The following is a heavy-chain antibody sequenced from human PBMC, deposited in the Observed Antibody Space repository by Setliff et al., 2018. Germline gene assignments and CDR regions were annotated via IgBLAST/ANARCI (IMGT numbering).Heavy chain of an antibody. CDR3: VRDLHWGFDY. Sequence: ETLSLSCAASGFTFSDYSMHWVRQAPGKGLEWVSSITSTLYYADSVKGRFTISRDNAKNSLFLQMNSLRAEDTAVYYCVRDLHWGFDYWGLGTLVTVS. CDR1: GFTFSDYS. CDR2: ITSTL. J-gene: IGHJ4*02. V-gene: IGHV3-21*01. D-gene: IGHD7-27*01.